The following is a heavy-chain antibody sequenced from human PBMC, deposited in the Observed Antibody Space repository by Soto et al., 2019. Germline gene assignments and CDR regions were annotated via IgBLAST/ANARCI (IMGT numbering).Heavy chain of an antibody. CDR2: IYPDDSDT. CDR1: GYSFTSYW. V-gene: IGHV5-51*01. Sequence: PGESLKISCKSSGYSFTSYWIAWVRQMPGKGLEWMGVIYPDDSDTRYSPSFRGQVTISVDKSISTAYLQWSSLKASDTAMYYCARLGSAANDFWGQGTTVTVSS. J-gene: IGHJ6*02. D-gene: IGHD6-25*01. CDR3: ARLGSAANDF.